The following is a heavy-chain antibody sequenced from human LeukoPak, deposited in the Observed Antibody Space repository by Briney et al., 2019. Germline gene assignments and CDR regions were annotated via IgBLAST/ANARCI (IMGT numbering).Heavy chain of an antibody. J-gene: IGHJ5*02. V-gene: IGHV4-39*01. CDR2: IYYSGST. CDR3: ARQADSTAWFDP. CDR1: GGSISSSSYY. Sequence: PSETLSLTCTVSGGSISSSSYYWGWIRQPPGKGLEWIGSIYYSGSTYYNPSLKSRVTISVDTSKNQFSLKLSSVTAADTAVYHCARQADSTAWFDPWGQGTLVTFSS. D-gene: IGHD5-18*01.